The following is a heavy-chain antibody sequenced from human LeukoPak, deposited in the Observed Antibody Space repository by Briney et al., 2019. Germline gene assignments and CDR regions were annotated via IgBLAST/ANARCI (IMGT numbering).Heavy chain of an antibody. J-gene: IGHJ6*03. V-gene: IGHV3-48*04. CDR3: ARGRDCTNGVCYPSYYYYYMDV. Sequence: PGGSLRLSCAASGFTFSSYAMHWVRQAPGKGLEWVSYISSSGSTIYYADSVKGRFTISRDNAKNSLYLQMNSLRAEDTAVYYCARGRDCTNGVCYPSYYYYYMDVWGKGTTVTVSS. D-gene: IGHD2-8*01. CDR2: ISSSGSTI. CDR1: GFTFSSYA.